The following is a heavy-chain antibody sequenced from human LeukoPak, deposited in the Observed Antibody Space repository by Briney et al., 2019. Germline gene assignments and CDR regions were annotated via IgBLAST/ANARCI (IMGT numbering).Heavy chain of an antibody. J-gene: IGHJ3*02. CDR2: IYGGGST. CDR3: ARAALQEAFDI. CDR1: GFTVSGNY. Sequence: GGSLRLSCAASGFTVSGNYMNWVRQAPGKGLEWVSVIYGGGSTYYADSVKGRFTISRDTSKNTLYLHMNSLRAEDTAVYYCARAALQEAFDIWGQGTMVTVSS. D-gene: IGHD2-15*01. V-gene: IGHV3-53*01.